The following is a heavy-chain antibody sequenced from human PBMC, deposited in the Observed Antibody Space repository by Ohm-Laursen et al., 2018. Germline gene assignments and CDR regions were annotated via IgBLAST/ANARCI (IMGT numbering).Heavy chain of an antibody. V-gene: IGHV4-4*07. CDR2: IYTSGTT. D-gene: IGHD2-2*01. J-gene: IGHJ4*02. CDR3: ARSQGAYQLLRFDH. CDR1: GGSISNYY. Sequence: GTLSLTCTVSGGSISNYYWSWIRQPAGKGLEWIGRIYTSGTTNYNPSLKSRVTVSLDTSKNQFSLKLSSVTAADSAVYYCARSQGAYQLLRFDHWGQGTLVTVSS.